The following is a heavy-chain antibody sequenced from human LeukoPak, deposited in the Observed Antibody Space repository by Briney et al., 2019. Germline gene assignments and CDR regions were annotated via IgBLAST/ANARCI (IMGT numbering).Heavy chain of an antibody. D-gene: IGHD3-3*01. CDR1: GYTFTSYG. Sequence: GASVKVSCKASGYTFTSYGISWVRQAPGQGLEWMGWISAYNGNTNYAQKLQGRVTMTTDTSTSTAYMELRSLRSDDTAVYYCARVQTQLQPSYYDFWSGSPSSWFDPWGQGTLVTVSS. V-gene: IGHV1-18*01. CDR3: ARVQTQLQPSYYDFWSGSPSSWFDP. CDR2: ISAYNGNT. J-gene: IGHJ5*02.